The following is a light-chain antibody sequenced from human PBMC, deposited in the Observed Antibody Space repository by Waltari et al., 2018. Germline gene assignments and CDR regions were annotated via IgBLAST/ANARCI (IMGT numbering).Light chain of an antibody. CDR3: QQYSSFST. Sequence: DIQMTQSPSTLSVSVGDRVTISCRASQSVGTWLAWYQQKPGKAPKLLIYMASSLESGVPSRFSGSGSGTDFTLTISSLQPDDFATYSCQQYSSFSTFGQGTKV. J-gene: IGKJ2*01. V-gene: IGKV1-5*03. CDR1: QSVGTW. CDR2: MAS.